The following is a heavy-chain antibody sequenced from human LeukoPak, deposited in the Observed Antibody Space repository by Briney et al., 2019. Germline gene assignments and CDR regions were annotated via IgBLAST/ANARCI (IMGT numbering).Heavy chain of an antibody. Sequence: SETLSLTCAVYGGSFSGYYWSWIRRPPGKGLEWIGEINHSGSTNYNPSLKSRVTISVDTSKNQFSLKLSSVTAADTAVYYCARAPEHFDYWGQGTLVTVSS. V-gene: IGHV4-34*01. J-gene: IGHJ4*02. D-gene: IGHD2-2*01. CDR2: INHSGST. CDR3: ARAPEHFDY. CDR1: GGSFSGYY.